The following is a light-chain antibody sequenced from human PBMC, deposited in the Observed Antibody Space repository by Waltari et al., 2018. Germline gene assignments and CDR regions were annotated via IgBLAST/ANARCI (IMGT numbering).Light chain of an antibody. Sequence: DIVMTQSPDTLTVSLGERATINCKTSQSVLYTSNNKNYVGWYHQKPGQPPKLLIYWASTRDSGVPDRFIGSGSGTDFTLTINSLQAEDVAVYYCQQYFTSPSLTFGGGTKVEI. CDR1: QSVLYTSNNKNY. J-gene: IGKJ4*01. V-gene: IGKV4-1*01. CDR2: WAS. CDR3: QQYFTSPSLT.